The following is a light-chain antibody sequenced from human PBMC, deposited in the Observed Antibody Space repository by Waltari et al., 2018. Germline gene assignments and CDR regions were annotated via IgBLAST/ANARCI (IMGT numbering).Light chain of an antibody. V-gene: IGKV2-28*01. J-gene: IGKJ2*01. Sequence: DIGMTQSPLSLHVTPGEPAPISCRSSQSLLHSNGYNYLDWYLQKPGQSPQLLIYLGSNRASGVPDRFSGSGSGTDFTLKISRVEAEDVGVYYCMQALQTPYTFGQGTQLEIK. CDR1: QSLLHSNGYNY. CDR2: LGS. CDR3: MQALQTPYT.